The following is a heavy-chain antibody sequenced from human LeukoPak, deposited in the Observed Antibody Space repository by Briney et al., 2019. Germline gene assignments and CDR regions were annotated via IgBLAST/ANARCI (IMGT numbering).Heavy chain of an antibody. Sequence: PGGSLRLSCAASGFTFDDYAMHWVRQAPGKGLEWVSGISWNSGSIGYADSVKGRFTISRDNAKNSLYLQMNSLRAEDTAVYYCARAVVVQAVGNWFDPWGQGTLVTVSS. CDR2: ISWNSGSI. CDR1: GFTFDDYA. D-gene: IGHD2-2*01. J-gene: IGHJ5*02. V-gene: IGHV3-9*01. CDR3: ARAVVVQAVGNWFDP.